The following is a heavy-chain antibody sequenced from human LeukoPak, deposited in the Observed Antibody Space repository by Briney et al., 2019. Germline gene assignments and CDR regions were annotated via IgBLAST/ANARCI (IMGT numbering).Heavy chain of an antibody. J-gene: IGHJ5*02. V-gene: IGHV3-9*01. CDR3: AKGGYSYGRAWFDP. CDR1: GFIFDDYA. Sequence: QSGGSLRLSCAASGFIFDDYAMHWVRHAPGKGLEGVSGISWNSGSLGYADSVKGRFTISRDNAKNSLYLQMNSLRAEDTALYYCAKGGYSYGRAWFDPWGQGTLVTVSS. CDR2: ISWNSGSL. D-gene: IGHD5-18*01.